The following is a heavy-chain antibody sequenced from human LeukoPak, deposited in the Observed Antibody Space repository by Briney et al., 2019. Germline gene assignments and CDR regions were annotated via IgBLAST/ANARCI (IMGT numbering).Heavy chain of an antibody. CDR1: GGTFSSYA. D-gene: IGHD1-26*01. CDR2: IIPIFGTA. Sequence: GASVKVSCKASGGTFSSYAISWVRQAPGQGLEWMGGIIPIFGTANYAQKFQGRVTITADESTSTAYMELSGLRSEDTAVYYCASSDSGSPRDWGQGTLVTVSS. J-gene: IGHJ4*02. V-gene: IGHV1-69*13. CDR3: ASSDSGSPRD.